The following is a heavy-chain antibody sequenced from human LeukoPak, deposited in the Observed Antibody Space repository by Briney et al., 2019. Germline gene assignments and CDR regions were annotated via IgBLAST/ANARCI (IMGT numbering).Heavy chain of an antibody. CDR2: ISYDGSNK. J-gene: IGHJ4*02. V-gene: IGHV3-30*18. CDR3: AKDYLQYSFGGVPFDY. Sequence: PGGSLRLSCAASGFTFSSYGMHWVRQAPGKGLEWVAVISYDGSNKYYADSVKGRFTISRDNPKNTLYLQMNSLRAEDTAVYYCAKDYLQYSFGGVPFDYWGQGTLVTVSS. D-gene: IGHD3-16*01. CDR1: GFTFSSYG.